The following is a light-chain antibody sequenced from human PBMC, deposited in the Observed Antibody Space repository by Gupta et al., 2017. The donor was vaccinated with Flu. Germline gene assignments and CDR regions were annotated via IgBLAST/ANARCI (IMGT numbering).Light chain of an antibody. CDR3: QQENHSPFT. J-gene: IGKJ4*01. CDR1: QGINNW. Sequence: DIQMTQSPSSLSASVGDRVTITCRASQGINNWLAWYQQRPKEAPKFLIYAASRVQNGVPSRFSGSGSGTDFTLTISSLQPEDFGIYYCQQENHSPFTFGRGTKVDIK. V-gene: IGKV1D-16*01. CDR2: AAS.